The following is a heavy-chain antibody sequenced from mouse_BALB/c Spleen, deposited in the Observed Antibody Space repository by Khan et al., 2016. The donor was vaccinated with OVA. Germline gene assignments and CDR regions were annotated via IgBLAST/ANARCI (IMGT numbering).Heavy chain of an antibody. CDR2: ISSGDST. J-gene: IGHJ3*01. CDR3: ARDYWFAY. CDR1: GFTFSNYA. V-gene: IGHV5-6-5*01. Sequence: EVELVESGGGLVKPGGSLKLSCAASGFTFSNYAMSWVRQSPEKRLEWVASISSGDSTYYPDSVKGRFTISSDNARNILYLQMSSLRSEDTAMYYCARDYWFAYWGKGTLVTVSA.